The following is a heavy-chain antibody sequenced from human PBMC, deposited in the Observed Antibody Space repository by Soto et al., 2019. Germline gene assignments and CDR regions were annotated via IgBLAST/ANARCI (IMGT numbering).Heavy chain of an antibody. V-gene: IGHV1-69*02. Sequence: QVQLVQSGAEVKKPGSSVKVSCKASGGTFSSYTISWVRQAPGQVLEWMGRIIPTLGIANYAQKFQGRVTITADKSTSTDYMELSSLRSEDTAVYYCERVCSSNSYYHYWGQGTLVTVSS. CDR1: GGTFSSYT. J-gene: IGHJ4*02. D-gene: IGHD2-2*01. CDR3: ERVCSSNSYYHY. CDR2: IIPTLGIA.